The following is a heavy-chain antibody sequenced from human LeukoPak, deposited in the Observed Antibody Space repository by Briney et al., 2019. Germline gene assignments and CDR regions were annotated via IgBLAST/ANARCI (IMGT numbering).Heavy chain of an antibody. CDR3: ARQPRITVFGVVKKGGNWFDP. Sequence: SEALSLTCTVSGGSISSYYWSWLRHPPGKGLEWIGYIYYSGSTNYNPSLKSRVTISVDTSKNQFSLKLSSVTAADTAVYYCARQPRITVFGVVKKGGNWFDPWGQGTLVTVSS. D-gene: IGHD3-3*01. CDR1: GGSISSYY. CDR2: IYYSGST. J-gene: IGHJ5*02. V-gene: IGHV4-59*12.